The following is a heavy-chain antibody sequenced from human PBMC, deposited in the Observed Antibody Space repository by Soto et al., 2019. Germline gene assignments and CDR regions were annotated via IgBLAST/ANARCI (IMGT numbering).Heavy chain of an antibody. CDR1: GFTFDDYA. J-gene: IGHJ1*01. CDR3: AKILGPGGATEYFQH. D-gene: IGHD2-21*01. Sequence: EVQLVESGGGLVQPGRSLRLSCAASGFTFDDYAMHWVRQTPGKGLEWVSGISWNRGSIGYADSVKGRFTISRDNAKNSLYLQMNSLRAEDTAVYYCAKILGPGGATEYFQHWGQGTLVTVSS. V-gene: IGHV3-9*01. CDR2: ISWNRGSI.